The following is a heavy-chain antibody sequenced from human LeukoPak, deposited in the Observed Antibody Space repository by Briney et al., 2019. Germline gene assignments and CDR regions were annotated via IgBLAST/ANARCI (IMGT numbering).Heavy chain of an antibody. D-gene: IGHD6-13*01. J-gene: IGHJ5*02. Sequence: GASVKVSCKASGYTFTGYYMHWVRQAPGQGLEWMGWINPNSGGTNYAQKFQGRVTMTRDTSISTAYMELSRLRSDDTAVYYWAREIAAAGWGFDPWGQGTLVTVSS. CDR3: AREIAAAGWGFDP. CDR1: GYTFTGYY. CDR2: INPNSGGT. V-gene: IGHV1-2*02.